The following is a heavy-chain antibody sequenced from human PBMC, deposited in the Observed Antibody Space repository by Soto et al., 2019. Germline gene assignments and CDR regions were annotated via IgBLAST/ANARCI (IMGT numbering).Heavy chain of an antibody. CDR2: ISAYNGNT. D-gene: IGHD3-10*01. CDR3: ARDPRWDIIMDPYYFDY. J-gene: IGHJ4*02. CDR1: GYTFTTFG. Sequence: GASVKVSCKASGYTFTTFGISWVRQAPGQGLEWMGWISAYNGNTNYAQKLQGRVTMTTDTSTSTAYMELRSLRSDDTAVYYCARDPRWDIIMDPYYFDYWGQGTLVTVSS. V-gene: IGHV1-18*01.